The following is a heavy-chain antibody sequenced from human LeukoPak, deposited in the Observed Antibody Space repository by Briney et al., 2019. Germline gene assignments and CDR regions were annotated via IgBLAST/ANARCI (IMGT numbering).Heavy chain of an antibody. Sequence: PGGSLRLSRAASGFTFSSYSMNWVRQAPGKGLEWVSSISSSSSYIYYADSVKGRFTISRDNAKNSLYLQMNSLRAEDTAVYYCARGSPEYQLLHYFDYWGQGTLVTVSS. CDR1: GFTFSSYS. CDR3: ARGSPEYQLLHYFDY. D-gene: IGHD2-2*01. V-gene: IGHV3-21*01. CDR2: ISSSSSYI. J-gene: IGHJ4*02.